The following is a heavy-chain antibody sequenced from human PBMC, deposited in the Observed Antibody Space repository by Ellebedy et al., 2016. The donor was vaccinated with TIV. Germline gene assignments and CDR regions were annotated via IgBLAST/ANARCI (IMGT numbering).Heavy chain of an antibody. V-gene: IGHV3-21*01. D-gene: IGHD4-17*01. CDR3: AGNYGDNEEDY. CDR1: GFPFSRYS. CDR2: MDYSSTSI. Sequence: GESLKISCVASGFPFSRYSVNWVRQAPGRGLEWVSSMDYSSTSIYYADSVKGRFTISRDNARNSVYLQMNSLRAEDTAVYYCAGNYGDNEEDYWGQGTLVTVSS. J-gene: IGHJ4*02.